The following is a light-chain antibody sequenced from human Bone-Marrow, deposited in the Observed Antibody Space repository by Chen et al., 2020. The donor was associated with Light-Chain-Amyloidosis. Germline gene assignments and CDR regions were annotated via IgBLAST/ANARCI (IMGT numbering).Light chain of an antibody. V-gene: IGLV3-21*02. Sequence: SYVLTQPSSVSVAPGQTATIACGANNIGSTSVHWYQQTPGQAPLLVVYDDSDRPSGIPERLSGSTSGNTATQTISRVEAGDGADYYSQVWDRSSDRPVFGGGTKLTVL. J-gene: IGLJ3*02. CDR3: QVWDRSSDRPV. CDR2: DDS. CDR1: NIGSTS.